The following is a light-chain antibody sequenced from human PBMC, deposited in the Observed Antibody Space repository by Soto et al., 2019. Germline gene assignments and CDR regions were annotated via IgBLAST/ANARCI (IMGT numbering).Light chain of an antibody. CDR3: RSYAGSYTFEV. V-gene: IGLV2-11*01. J-gene: IGLJ3*02. CDR1: SRDVGGYNY. CDR2: DVS. Sequence: QSVLTQPRSVSGSPGQSVTISCTGTSRDVGGYNYVSWYQQHPGKAPKLMISDVSKRPSGVPDRFSGSKSGNTASLTISGLQAEDEADYYCRSYAGSYTFEVFGGGTKVTVL.